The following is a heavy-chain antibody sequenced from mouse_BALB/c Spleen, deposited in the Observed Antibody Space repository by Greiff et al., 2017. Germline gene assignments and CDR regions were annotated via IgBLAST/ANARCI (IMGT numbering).Heavy chain of an antibody. CDR1: GFTFSSYG. J-gene: IGHJ2*01. V-gene: IGHV5-6-3*01. CDR2: INSNGGST. CDR3: ARDYYGNYHFDY. Sequence: EVHLVESGGGLVQPGGSLKLSCAASGFTFSSYGMSWVRQTPDKRLELVATINSNGGSTYYPDSVKGRFTISRDNAKNTLYLQMSSLKSEDTAMYYCARDYYGNYHFDYWGQGTTLTVSS. D-gene: IGHD2-1*01.